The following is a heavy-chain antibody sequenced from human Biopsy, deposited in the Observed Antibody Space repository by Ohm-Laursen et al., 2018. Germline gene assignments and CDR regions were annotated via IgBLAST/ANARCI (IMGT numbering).Heavy chain of an antibody. J-gene: IGHJ5*02. Sequence: ASVKVSCNASGYTFTSYDITWVQQASGQGPEWIGWLNPVSGNSNFGQKFRGRVTVTSDTSISTAYMELSGLTSDDTATYYCGRAVRNQLLTDPWGQGTLVTVTS. D-gene: IGHD1-7*01. CDR3: GRAVRNQLLTDP. CDR2: LNPVSGNS. CDR1: GYTFTSYD. V-gene: IGHV1-8*01.